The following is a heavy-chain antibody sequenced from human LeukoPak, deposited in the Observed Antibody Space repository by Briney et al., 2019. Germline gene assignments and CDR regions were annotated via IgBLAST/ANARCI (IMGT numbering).Heavy chain of an antibody. CDR3: ASTQTTVTTYHYYGMDV. Sequence: SVKVSCKASGGTFSSYAISWVRQAPGQGLEWMGRIIPILGIANYAQKFQGRVTITADKSTSTAYMELSSLRSEDTAVYYCASTQTTVTTYHYYGMDVWGQGTTVTVSS. D-gene: IGHD4-17*01. CDR2: IIPILGIA. J-gene: IGHJ6*02. CDR1: GGTFSSYA. V-gene: IGHV1-69*04.